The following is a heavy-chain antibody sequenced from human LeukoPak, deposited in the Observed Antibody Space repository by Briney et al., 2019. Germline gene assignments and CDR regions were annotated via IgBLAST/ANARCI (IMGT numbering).Heavy chain of an antibody. CDR2: IIPIFGTA. D-gene: IGHD2-2*01. CDR1: GGTFSGYA. CDR3: ARGVGYCSSTSCFSSPRWFDP. Sequence: RRASVKVSCKASGGTFSGYAISWVRQAPGQGLEWMGGIIPIFGTANYAQKFQGRVTITTDESTSTAYMELSSLRSEDTAVYYCARGVGYCSSTSCFSSPRWFDPWGQGTLVTVSS. J-gene: IGHJ5*02. V-gene: IGHV1-69*05.